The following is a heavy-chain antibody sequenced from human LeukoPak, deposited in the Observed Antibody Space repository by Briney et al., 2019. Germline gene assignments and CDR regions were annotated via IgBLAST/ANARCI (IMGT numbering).Heavy chain of an antibody. CDR2: ISITEGT. CDR3: ARLRRDINDWYAEDC. Sequence: KPSETLSLTCSVSGGSVNTYYWSWIRQSAGKGLEWIGRISITEGTNYNPSLKSRVSMSVDASKNQVSLKLGSVTAADTAVYYCARLRRDINDWYAEDCWGQGTLVTVSS. D-gene: IGHD6-19*01. V-gene: IGHV4-4*07. CDR1: GGSVNTYY. J-gene: IGHJ4*02.